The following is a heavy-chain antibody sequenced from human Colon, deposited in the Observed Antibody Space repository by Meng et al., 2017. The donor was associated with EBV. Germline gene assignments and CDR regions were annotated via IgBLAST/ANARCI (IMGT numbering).Heavy chain of an antibody. CDR1: GGSISSCDYY. D-gene: IGHD4-17*01. CDR2: IYYSGST. CDR3: ARDRKHYGERGWFDP. V-gene: IGHV4-30-4*01. Sequence: VQLQESGPGLVQPSQTLSRTCTGSGGSISSCDYYWSWIRQPPGKGLEWIGDIYYSGSTYSNASLKSRVTISIDRSKNQFSLKLSSVTAADTAVYYCARDRKHYGERGWFDPWGQGTLVTVSS. J-gene: IGHJ5*02.